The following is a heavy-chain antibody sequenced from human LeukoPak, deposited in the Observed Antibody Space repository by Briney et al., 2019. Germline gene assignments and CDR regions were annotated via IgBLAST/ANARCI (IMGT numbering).Heavy chain of an antibody. Sequence: GASVKVSCKASGGTFSSYAISWVRQAPGQGLEWMGGIIPIFGTANYAQKFQGRVTITADESTSTAYMELSSLRSEDTAVYYCARTVMVRGVIISPVYYYYYMDVWGKGTTVTISS. V-gene: IGHV1-69*13. J-gene: IGHJ6*03. CDR2: IIPIFGTA. D-gene: IGHD3-10*01. CDR1: GGTFSSYA. CDR3: ARTVMVRGVIISPVYYYYYMDV.